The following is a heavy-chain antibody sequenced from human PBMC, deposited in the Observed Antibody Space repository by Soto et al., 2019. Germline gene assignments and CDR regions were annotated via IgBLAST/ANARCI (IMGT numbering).Heavy chain of an antibody. J-gene: IGHJ6*02. V-gene: IGHV3-53*01. D-gene: IGHD1-1*01. Sequence: GGSLRLSCAASGFTISDKYMSWVRQAPGKGLEWVSVINGGGDTFYPDSVKGRFTISRDNSKNTLYLQMNSLRAEDTAVYYCARDFLNENYYYYGMDVWGQGTTVTVSS. CDR1: GFTISDKY. CDR3: ARDFLNENYYYYGMDV. CDR2: INGGGDT.